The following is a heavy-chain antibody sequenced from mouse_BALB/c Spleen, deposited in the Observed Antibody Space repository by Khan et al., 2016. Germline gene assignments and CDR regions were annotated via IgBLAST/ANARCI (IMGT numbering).Heavy chain of an antibody. CDR2: IDPANGNT. D-gene: IGHD2-4*01. Sequence: VQLQQSGAELVKPGASVKLSCTASGFNIQDTYMHWVKQRPEQGLEWIGRIDPANGNTKFDPKFQGKATITADTSSNTAYLQLSSLTSEDTAVYYCARGDYDWFAYWGQGTLVTVSA. CDR1: GFNIQDTY. CDR3: ARGDYDWFAY. J-gene: IGHJ3*01. V-gene: IGHV14-3*02.